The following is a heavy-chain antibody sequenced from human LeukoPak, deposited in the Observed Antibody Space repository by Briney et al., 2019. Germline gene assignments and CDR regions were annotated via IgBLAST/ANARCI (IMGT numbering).Heavy chain of an antibody. D-gene: IGHD3/OR15-3a*01. CDR2: IRGSGDST. CDR3: ARRSPDVDTGYFDY. CDR1: GFTFSRYS. Sequence: PGGSLRLSCAASGFTFSRYSMVWVRQAPGKGLEWVSAIRGSGDSTYYAESVKGRFTISRDNSKNTLNLQMNSLRAENTAVYYCARRSPDVDTGYFDYWGQGTLVTVSS. V-gene: IGHV3-23*01. J-gene: IGHJ4*02.